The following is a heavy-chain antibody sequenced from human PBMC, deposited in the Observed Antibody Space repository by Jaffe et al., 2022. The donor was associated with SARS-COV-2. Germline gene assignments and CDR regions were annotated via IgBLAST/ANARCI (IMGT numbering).Heavy chain of an antibody. Sequence: EVQLLESGGGLVQPGGSLRLSCAASGFTFSSYAMSWVRQAPGKGLEWVSAISGSGGSTYYADSVKGRFTISRDNSKNTLYLQMNSLRAEDTAVYYCAKDREIDLVLRYFESWSSGMDVWGQGTTVTVSS. J-gene: IGHJ6*02. D-gene: IGHD3-9*01. CDR1: GFTFSSYA. CDR2: ISGSGGST. CDR3: AKDREIDLVLRYFESWSSGMDV. V-gene: IGHV3-23*01.